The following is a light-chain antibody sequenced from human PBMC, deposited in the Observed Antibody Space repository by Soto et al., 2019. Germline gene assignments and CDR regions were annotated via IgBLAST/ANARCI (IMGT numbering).Light chain of an antibody. CDR3: HRRQSWPRT. J-gene: IGKJ1*01. CDR1: QAVNTR. Sequence: EIVLTQSPATLSSFPGDRVTLSCRASQAVNTRLAWYQHKPGQAPRLLIYLTSNRAAGIPARFSGSGSETDFTLTISDVEPEDFAVYYCHRRQSWPRTFGQGTKVDIK. CDR2: LTS. V-gene: IGKV3-11*01.